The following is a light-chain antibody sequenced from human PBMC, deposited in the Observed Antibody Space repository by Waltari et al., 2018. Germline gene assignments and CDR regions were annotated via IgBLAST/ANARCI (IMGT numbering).Light chain of an antibody. Sequence: EIVLTQSPGTLSLSPGERATLSCRASRIVSNNYLAWYQQKSGQAPRLLIFLASTRAAGIPDRLSGSVSGTDFTLTISRLEPEDVAVYYCQQYGTSPPGTFGQGTKVEIK. CDR1: RIVSNNY. CDR3: QQYGTSPPGT. J-gene: IGKJ1*01. CDR2: LAS. V-gene: IGKV3-20*01.